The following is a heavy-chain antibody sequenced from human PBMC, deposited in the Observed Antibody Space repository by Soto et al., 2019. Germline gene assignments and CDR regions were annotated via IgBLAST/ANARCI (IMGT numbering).Heavy chain of an antibody. CDR1: GYTFTSYG. V-gene: IGHV1-18*01. J-gene: IGHJ4*02. D-gene: IGHD3-10*01. Sequence: QVQLVQSGAEVKKPGASVKVSCKASGYTFTSYGISWVRQAPGQGLEWMGWISAYNGNTNYAQKLQGRVTMATDTSRXRAYMALRSLRSDATAVYYCARVRLLMVRGVIIDYWGQGTLVTVSS. CDR2: ISAYNGNT. CDR3: ARVRLLMVRGVIIDY.